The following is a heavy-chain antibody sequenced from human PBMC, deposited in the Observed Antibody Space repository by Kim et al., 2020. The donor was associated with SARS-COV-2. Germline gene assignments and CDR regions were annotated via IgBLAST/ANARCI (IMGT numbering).Heavy chain of an antibody. V-gene: IGHV4-4*02. CDR3: ARVIGSGDEPLIDY. J-gene: IGHJ4*02. D-gene: IGHD2-15*01. Sequence: NPSLKSRVTISVDKSKNQFSLKLSSVTAADTAVYYCARVIGSGDEPLIDYWGQGTLVTVSS.